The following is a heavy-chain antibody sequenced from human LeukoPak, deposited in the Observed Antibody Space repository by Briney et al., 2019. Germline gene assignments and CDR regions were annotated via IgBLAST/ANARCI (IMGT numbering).Heavy chain of an antibody. J-gene: IGHJ4*02. Sequence: PSETLSLTCTVSGGSIISSYYWTWIRQPPGSGLEWIGYIYYSGSSNYNPSPKSRVTISLDTSKNQFSLKLSSANAADTAVYYCAGGTIFGVVMGYWGQGTLVTVSS. D-gene: IGHD3-3*01. V-gene: IGHV4-59*01. CDR3: AGGTIFGVVMGY. CDR1: GGSIISSYY. CDR2: IYYSGSS.